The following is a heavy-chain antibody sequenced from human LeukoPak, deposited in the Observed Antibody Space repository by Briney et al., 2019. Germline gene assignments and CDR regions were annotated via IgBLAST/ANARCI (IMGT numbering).Heavy chain of an antibody. CDR2: ISSTSKYI. CDR3: ARDRAWIQLMPDY. D-gene: IGHD5-18*01. CDR1: GFTFSTFG. V-gene: IGHV3-21*01. J-gene: IGHJ4*02. Sequence: GGSLRLSCEASGFTFSTFGMNWVRQAPGKGLERVSSISSTSKYIHYADSVKGRFTISRDNAKNSLYLQMNSLRDDDTAVYFCARDRAWIQLMPDYWGQGTLVAVSS.